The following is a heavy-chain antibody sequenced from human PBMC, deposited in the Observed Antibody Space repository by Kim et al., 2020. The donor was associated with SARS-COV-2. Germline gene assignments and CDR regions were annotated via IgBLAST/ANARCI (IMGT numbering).Heavy chain of an antibody. J-gene: IGHJ2*01. CDR3: ARGPIVVVIAQYWYFDL. V-gene: IGHV4-31*03. Sequence: SETLSLTCTVSGGSISSGGYYWSWIRQHPGKGLEWIGYIYYSGSTYYNPSLKSRVTISVDTSKNQFSLKLSSVTAADTAVYYCARGPIVVVIAQYWYFDLWGRCTLGTGSS. D-gene: IGHD2-21*01. CDR1: GGSISSGGYY. CDR2: IYYSGST.